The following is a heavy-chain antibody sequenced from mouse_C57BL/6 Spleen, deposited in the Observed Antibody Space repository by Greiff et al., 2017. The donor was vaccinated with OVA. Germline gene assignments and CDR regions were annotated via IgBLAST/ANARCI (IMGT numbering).Heavy chain of an antibody. CDR3: ARGPEYYAMDY. V-gene: IGHV1-64*01. CDR2: IHPNSGST. J-gene: IGHJ4*01. CDR1: GYTFTGYW. Sequence: QVQLQQPGAELVKPGASVKLSCKASGYTFTGYWMHWVKQRPGQGLEWIGMIHPNSGSTNYNEKFKSKATLTVDKSSSTAYMQLSSLTSEDSAVYYCARGPEYYAMDYWGQGTSVTVSS.